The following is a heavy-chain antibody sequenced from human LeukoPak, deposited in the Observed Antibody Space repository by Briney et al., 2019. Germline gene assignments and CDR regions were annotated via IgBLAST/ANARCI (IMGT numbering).Heavy chain of an antibody. CDR1: GYTFTSYG. CDR2: ISAYNGNT. D-gene: IGHD4-17*01. V-gene: IGHV1-18*01. J-gene: IGHJ5*02. Sequence: ASVKVSCKASGYTFTSYGTSWVRQAPGQGLEWMGWISAYNGNTNYAQKLQGRVTMTRDTSTSTVYMELSSLRSEDTAVYYCARDRGTYGDSYNWFDPWGQGTLVTVSS. CDR3: ARDRGTYGDSYNWFDP.